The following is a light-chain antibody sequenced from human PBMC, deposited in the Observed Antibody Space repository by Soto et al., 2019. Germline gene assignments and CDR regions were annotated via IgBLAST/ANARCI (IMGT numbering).Light chain of an antibody. Sequence: QSVLTQPASVSGSPGQSITISCTGTSSDVGGYNYVSWYQQHPGIAPKLMIYDVSDRPSGVSNRFSGSKSGDTASLTISGLQAQDEADYYCSSYTSSITPVFGGGTKLTV. CDR2: DVS. J-gene: IGLJ2*01. V-gene: IGLV2-14*01. CDR1: SSDVGGYNY. CDR3: SSYTSSITPV.